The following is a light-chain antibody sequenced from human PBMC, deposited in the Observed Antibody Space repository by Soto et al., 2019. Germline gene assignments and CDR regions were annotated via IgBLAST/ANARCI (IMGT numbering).Light chain of an antibody. Sequence: EIVMTQSPATLSLSPGERATLSCRASQSVDSKLAWYQQKPGQGPRLLIYGASSRATGIPARFSGSGSGTEFTLTISSLQSEDFAVYYCQHYSTWLWTFDQGTKVEIK. J-gene: IGKJ1*01. CDR1: QSVDSK. CDR3: QHYSTWLWT. V-gene: IGKV3-15*01. CDR2: GAS.